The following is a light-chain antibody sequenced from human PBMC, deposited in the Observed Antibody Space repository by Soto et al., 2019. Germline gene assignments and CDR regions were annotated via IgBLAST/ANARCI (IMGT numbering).Light chain of an antibody. CDR3: QQYDNWPPHT. Sequence: EVVLTQSPATLSVSPGEGATLSCRASQSVGTNLAWYQQKPGQAPRLLIYGASIRASDFPARFSGSGSGTEFTLTINSLQSEDFAVYYCQQYDNWPPHTFGQGTKVEIK. V-gene: IGKV3-15*01. J-gene: IGKJ2*01. CDR2: GAS. CDR1: QSVGTN.